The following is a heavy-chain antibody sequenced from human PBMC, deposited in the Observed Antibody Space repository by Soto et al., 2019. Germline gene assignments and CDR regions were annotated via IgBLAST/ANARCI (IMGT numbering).Heavy chain of an antibody. V-gene: IGHV3-7*05. CDR3: ARARIDY. Sequence: PGGSLRLSSAASGFTFSSYWMTWVRQAPGKGLEWVANIKQDGSEKCYGDSVKGRFTISRDNAKNSLYLQMNSLRAEDTAIYYCARARIDYWGQGTLVTVSS. CDR1: GFTFSSYW. CDR2: IKQDGSEK. J-gene: IGHJ4*01.